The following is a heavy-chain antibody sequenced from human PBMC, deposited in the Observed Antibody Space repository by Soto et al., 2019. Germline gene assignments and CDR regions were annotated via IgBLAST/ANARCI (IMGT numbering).Heavy chain of an antibody. CDR2: IYYSGST. J-gene: IGHJ4*02. D-gene: IGHD3-22*01. CDR1: GGSISSSSYY. Sequence: PSETLSLTFTVSGGSISSSSYYWGWIRQPPGKGLDWIGSIYYSGSTYSTPCLNSRVTISAYTSKNHFSLKVSSVTAADTAVYYCASVLMIVKTSGFDYWGQGTLVTVS. CDR3: ASVLMIVKTSGFDY. V-gene: IGHV4-39*02.